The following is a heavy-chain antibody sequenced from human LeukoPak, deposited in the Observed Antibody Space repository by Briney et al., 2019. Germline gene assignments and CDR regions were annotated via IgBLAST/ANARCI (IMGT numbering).Heavy chain of an antibody. V-gene: IGHV3-23*01. CDR2: ISAGGGGT. Sequence: PGGSLRLSCAASGFTFSSYAMTWVRQAPGKGLEWVSAISAGGGGTYYADSVKGRFTISRDNSKNTLYLQMNRLRAEDTAVYYCAKGVAFGYCYGYIDYWGQGTLVTVSS. J-gene: IGHJ4*02. CDR3: AKGVAFGYCYGYIDY. CDR1: GFTFSSYA. D-gene: IGHD5-18*01.